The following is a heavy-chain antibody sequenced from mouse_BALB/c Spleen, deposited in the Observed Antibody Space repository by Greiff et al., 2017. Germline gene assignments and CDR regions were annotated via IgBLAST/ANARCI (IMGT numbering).Heavy chain of an antibody. D-gene: IGHD2-1*01. CDR3: ARHDYGNYLYWYFDV. Sequence: EVKLMESGGDLVKPGGSLKLSCAASGFTFSSYGMSWVRQTPDKRLEWVATISSGGSYTYYPDSVKGRFTISRDNAKNTLYLQMSSLKSEDTAMYYCARHDYGNYLYWYFDVWGAGTTVTVSS. J-gene: IGHJ1*01. CDR1: GFTFSSYG. CDR2: ISSGGSYT. V-gene: IGHV5-6*01.